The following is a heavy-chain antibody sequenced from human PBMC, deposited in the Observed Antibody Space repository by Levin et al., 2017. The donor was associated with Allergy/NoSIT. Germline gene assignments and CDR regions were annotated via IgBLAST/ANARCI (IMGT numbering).Heavy chain of an antibody. D-gene: IGHD3-3*01. CDR2: IYYSGST. V-gene: IGHV4-59*01. J-gene: IGHJ4*02. Sequence: SETLSLTCTVSGGSISSYYWSWIRQPPGKGLEWIGYIYYSGSTNYNPSLKSRVTISVDTSKNQFSLKLSSVTAADTAVYYCARIRFWSGYLPDYWGQGTLVTVSS. CDR1: GGSISSYY. CDR3: ARIRFWSGYLPDY.